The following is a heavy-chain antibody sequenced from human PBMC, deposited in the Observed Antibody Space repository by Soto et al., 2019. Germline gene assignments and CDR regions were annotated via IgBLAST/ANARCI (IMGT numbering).Heavy chain of an antibody. J-gene: IGHJ4*02. CDR3: ARGNGDYFDY. CDR1: GGSISSYY. D-gene: IGHD1-1*01. CDR2: IYYSGST. V-gene: IGHV4-59*01. Sequence: SETLSLTCTVSGGSISSYYWSWIRQPPGKGLEWIGYIYYSGSTNYNPSLKSRVTISVDTSKNQFSLKLSSVTAADTAVYYCARGNGDYFDYWGQGTLVTVSS.